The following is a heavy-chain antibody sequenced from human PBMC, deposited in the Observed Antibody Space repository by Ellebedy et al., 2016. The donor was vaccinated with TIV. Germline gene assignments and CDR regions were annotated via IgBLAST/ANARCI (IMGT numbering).Heavy chain of an antibody. Sequence: GESLKISCAASGFTFNSFWMHWVRQAPGKGLVWVSRINTDESTTYYAGSVKGRFTISRDNSKNTVFLQMNSLRVEDTGVYFCAKTPPGNGSSWGDNWFDPWGQGTLVTVSS. D-gene: IGHD6-13*01. CDR3: AKTPPGNGSSWGDNWFDP. J-gene: IGHJ5*02. CDR2: INTDESTT. V-gene: IGHV3-74*01. CDR1: GFTFNSFW.